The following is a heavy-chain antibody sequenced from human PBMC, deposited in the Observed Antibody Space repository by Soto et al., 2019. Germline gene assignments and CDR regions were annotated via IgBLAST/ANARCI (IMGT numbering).Heavy chain of an antibody. D-gene: IGHD6-13*01. Sequence: SETRSLTRTVSGGSISSSRYYWGWIRQPPGKGLEWIGSIYYSGSTYYNPSLKSRVTISVDTSKNQFSLKLSSVTAADTAVYYCARRQSSSWYGLWGQGTLVTVSS. CDR1: GGSISSSRYY. J-gene: IGHJ4*02. CDR3: ARRQSSSWYGL. V-gene: IGHV4-39*01. CDR2: IYYSGST.